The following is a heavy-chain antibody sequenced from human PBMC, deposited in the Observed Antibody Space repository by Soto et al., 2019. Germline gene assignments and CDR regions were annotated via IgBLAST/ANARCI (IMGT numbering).Heavy chain of an antibody. CDR3: ATWRGCSSTSCYDAFDI. D-gene: IGHD2-2*01. J-gene: IGHJ3*02. Sequence: ASVKVSCKVSGYTLTELSMHWVRQAPGKGLEWMGGFDPEDGETIYAQKFQGRVTMTEDTSTDTAYMELSSLRSEDTAVYYCATWRGCSSTSCYDAFDIWGQGTMVTVSS. V-gene: IGHV1-24*01. CDR1: GYTLTELS. CDR2: FDPEDGET.